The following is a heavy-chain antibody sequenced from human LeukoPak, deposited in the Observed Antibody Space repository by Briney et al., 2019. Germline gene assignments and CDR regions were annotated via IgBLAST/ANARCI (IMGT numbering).Heavy chain of an antibody. D-gene: IGHD4-11*01. CDR2: ISSSSSYI. CDR3: ARGGTTVTSGLGY. J-gene: IGHJ4*02. CDR1: GFTFSSYS. V-gene: IGHV3-21*01. Sequence: GGSLRLSCAASGFTFSSYSMNWVRQAPGKGLEWVSSISSSSSYIYYADSVKGRFTISRDNAKNSLYLQMNSLRAEDTAVYYCARGGTTVTSGLGYWGQGTLVTVSS.